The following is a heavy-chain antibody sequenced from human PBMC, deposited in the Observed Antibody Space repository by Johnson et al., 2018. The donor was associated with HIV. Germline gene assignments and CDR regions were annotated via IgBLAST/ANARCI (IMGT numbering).Heavy chain of an antibody. CDR2: ISGDGSSS. J-gene: IGHJ3*02. V-gene: IGHV3-74*02. CDR3: ARAQLLADDAFNN. CDR1: GFTISTFW. D-gene: IGHD6-6*01. Sequence: VQLVESGGGLVQPGGSLRLSCEVSGFTISTFWMHWVRQVPGKGLMWVSRISGDGSSSSYADSVKGRFTISRDNAKTTLYLQLNSLGVEDTAIYYCARAQLLADDAFNNWGQGTMVTVSS.